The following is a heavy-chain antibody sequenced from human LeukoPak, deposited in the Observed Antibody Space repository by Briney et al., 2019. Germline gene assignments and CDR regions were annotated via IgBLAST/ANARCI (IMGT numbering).Heavy chain of an antibody. CDR1: GVSISSSVYY. V-gene: IGHV4-39*01. J-gene: IGHJ4*02. CDR3: ASVDTNTGHDY. CDR2: IYYSGST. Sequence: SETLSLTCTVSGVSISSSVYYWGWIRQPPGKGLEWIGSIYYSGSTDYNPSLKSRVTISVDTSKNQFSLRLSSVTTADTAVYYCASVDTNTGHDYWGQGTLVTVSS. D-gene: IGHD5-18*01.